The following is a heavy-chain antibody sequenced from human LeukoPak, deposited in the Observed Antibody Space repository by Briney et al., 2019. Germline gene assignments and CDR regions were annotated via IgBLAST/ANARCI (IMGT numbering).Heavy chain of an antibody. D-gene: IGHD3-22*01. CDR3: ARAPYYYDNSGYFRFDY. V-gene: IGHV4-61*01. CDR1: GGSVSSRTYY. Sequence: KTSETLSVTCTVSGGSVSSRTYYGSWVRQPPGKGLEWIGYIYSSGSTNYNPSLKSRVTISVDTSKNQFSLKLTSATAADTAVYYCARAPYYYDNSGYFRFDYWGQGTLVTVSS. CDR2: IYSSGST. J-gene: IGHJ4*02.